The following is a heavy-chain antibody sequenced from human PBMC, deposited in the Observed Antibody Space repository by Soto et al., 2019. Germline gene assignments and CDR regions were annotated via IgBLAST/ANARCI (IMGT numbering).Heavy chain of an antibody. Sequence: PSVTLSLTCTFSRSSNNSSSYYWGWIRQPPGNGLERIGSIYYSGSTYYNPSLKSRVTISVDTSKNQFSLKLSSVTAADTAVYYCARHLGIYGSGSFWDPSDWFDPWGQGTLVTVS. CDR3: ARHLGIYGSGSFWDPSDWFDP. CDR2: IYYSGST. CDR1: RSSNNSSSYY. D-gene: IGHD3-10*01. V-gene: IGHV4-39*01. J-gene: IGHJ5*02.